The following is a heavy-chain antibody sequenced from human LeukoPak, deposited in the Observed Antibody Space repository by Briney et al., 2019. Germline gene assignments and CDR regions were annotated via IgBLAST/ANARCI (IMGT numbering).Heavy chain of an antibody. CDR1: GFTVRTYD. D-gene: IGHD4-4*01. CDR2: ISGGGGST. J-gene: IGHJ4*02. V-gene: IGHV3-23*01. Sequence: GGSLRLSCAASGFTVRTYDMTWVRQAPGKGLEWVSTISGGGGSTYYADSVKGRFTISRDTSKNTVCLQMSSLRVEDTAVYFCAKGVTFQGGQGALVTVSS. CDR3: AKGVTFQ.